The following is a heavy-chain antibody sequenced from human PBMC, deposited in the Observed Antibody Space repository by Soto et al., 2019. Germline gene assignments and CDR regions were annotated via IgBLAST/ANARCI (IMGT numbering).Heavy chain of an antibody. V-gene: IGHV1-69*13. D-gene: IGHD4-4*01. Sequence: ASVKVSCKASGFTFSRQDMRWVRQAPGQGLEWMGGIIPIFGTPQYAEKFQDRVTITADESTSTAYMELSSLTSEDTAVYYCATNEGRADYNLEYWGQGTLVTVSS. CDR3: ATNEGRADYNLEY. CDR1: GFTFSRQD. J-gene: IGHJ4*02. CDR2: IIPIFGTP.